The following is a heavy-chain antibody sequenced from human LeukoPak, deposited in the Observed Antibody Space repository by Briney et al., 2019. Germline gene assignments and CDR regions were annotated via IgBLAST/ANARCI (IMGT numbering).Heavy chain of an antibody. CDR3: ARGHRITMIVVVITPYDY. CDR2: ISAYNGNT. V-gene: IGHV1-18*01. Sequence: ASVKVSCKASGYTFTSYGISRVRQAPGQGLEWMGWISAYNGNTNYAQKLQGRVTMTTDTSTSTAYMELRSLRSDDTAVYYCARGHRITMIVVVITPYDYWGQGTLVTVSS. J-gene: IGHJ4*02. D-gene: IGHD3-22*01. CDR1: GYTFTSYG.